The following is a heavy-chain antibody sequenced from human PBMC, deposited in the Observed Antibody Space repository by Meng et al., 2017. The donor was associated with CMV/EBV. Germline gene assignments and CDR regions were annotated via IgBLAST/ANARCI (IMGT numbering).Heavy chain of an antibody. CDR3: ARGASGTYFFDS. D-gene: IGHD1-26*01. J-gene: IGHJ4*02. V-gene: IGHV3-30*02. CDR2: IRYDGSNT. CDR1: GFRFSAYG. Sequence: GGSLRFSCAASGFRFSAYGMHWVRQAPGKGLEWVTFIRYDGSNTYYADSVKGRFTISRDNSRNRLFLQMNSLRPEDTAVYYCARGASGTYFFDSWGQGTLVTVSS.